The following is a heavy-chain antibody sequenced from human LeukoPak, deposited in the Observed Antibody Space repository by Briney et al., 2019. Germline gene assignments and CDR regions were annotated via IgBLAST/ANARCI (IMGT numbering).Heavy chain of an antibody. V-gene: IGHV3-21*06. J-gene: IGHJ4*02. Sequence: GGSLRLSCTTSGLTFSTSGFNWVRQAPGKGLEWVASIGPTGFDRYHADSIKGRFTISRDNANNFLYLQMDSLRAEDTAVYYCATETNGRHYGYWGQGTLLTVSS. CDR1: GLTFSTSG. CDR3: ATETNGRHYGY. CDR2: IGPTGFDR. D-gene: IGHD1-14*01.